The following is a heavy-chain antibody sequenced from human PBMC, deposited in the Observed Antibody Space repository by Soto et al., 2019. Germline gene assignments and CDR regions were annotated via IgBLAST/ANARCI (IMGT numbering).Heavy chain of an antibody. V-gene: IGHV4-31*03. D-gene: IGHD4-17*01. J-gene: IGHJ4*02. CDR3: ARAVPTTVTTRSFDY. CDR1: GGSISSGGYY. CDR2: IYYSGST. Sequence: QVQLQESGPGLVKPSQTLSLTCTVSGGSISSGGYYWSWIRQHPGKGLEWIGYIYYSGSTYYNPSLKSRVTIXXDXSXXQFSLKLSSVTAADTAVYYCARAVPTTVTTRSFDYWGQGTLVTVSS.